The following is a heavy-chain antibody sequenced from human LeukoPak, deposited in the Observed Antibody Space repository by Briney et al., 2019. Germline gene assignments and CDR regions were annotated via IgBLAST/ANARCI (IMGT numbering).Heavy chain of an antibody. V-gene: IGHV4-39*07. CDR3: ASGSSYRYSDFDY. CDR2: IYYSGST. J-gene: IGHJ4*02. CDR1: GGSISSSSYY. Sequence: SETLSLTCTVSGGSISSSSYYWGWIRQPPGKGLEWIGSIYYSGSTYYNPSLKSRVTISVDTSKNQFSLKLSSVTAADTAVYYCASGSSYRYSDFDYWGQGTLVTVSS. D-gene: IGHD1-26*01.